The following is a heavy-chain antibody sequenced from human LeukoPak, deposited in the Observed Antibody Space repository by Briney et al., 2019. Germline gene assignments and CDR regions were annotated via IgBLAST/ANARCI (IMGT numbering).Heavy chain of an antibody. CDR1: GYTFTSYG. D-gene: IGHD3-22*01. CDR3: ARWAYYYDSSGRNGNFDY. J-gene: IGHJ4*02. Sequence: ASVKVSCKASGYTFTSYGISWLRQAPGQGLEWMGWISAYNGNTNYAQKLQGRVTMTTDTSTSTAYMELRSLRSDDTAVCYCARWAYYYDSSGRNGNFDYWGQGTLVTVSS. CDR2: ISAYNGNT. V-gene: IGHV1-18*01.